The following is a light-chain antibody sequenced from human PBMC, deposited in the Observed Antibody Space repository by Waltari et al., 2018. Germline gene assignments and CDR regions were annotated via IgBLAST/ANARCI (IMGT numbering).Light chain of an antibody. Sequence: HSALTQPPSASGSPGQSVTISCTGTSADVGGSDYVSWYQQHPGKVPKLIIYAVTKRPAGVPPRFSAAKSGNSASLTVSGLQAEDEADYYCSSHAGNNLGIFGGGTKVTVL. CDR3: SSHAGNNLGI. J-gene: IGLJ2*01. V-gene: IGLV2-8*01. CDR1: SADVGGSDY. CDR2: AVT.